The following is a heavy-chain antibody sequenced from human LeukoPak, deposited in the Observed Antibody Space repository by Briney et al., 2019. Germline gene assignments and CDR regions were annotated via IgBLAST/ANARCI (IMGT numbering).Heavy chain of an antibody. D-gene: IGHD2-2*01. CDR3: ARDIYGSTNYKPGY. V-gene: IGHV1-18*01. Sequence: ASVKVACKASGYSFTSYGINWVRQAPGQGLEWMGWISAYNGNTNSAQKLQGRITMTTDTSTSTAYMELRSLRSDDTAVYYCARDIYGSTNYKPGYWGQGTLVTVSS. CDR1: GYSFTSYG. J-gene: IGHJ4*02. CDR2: ISAYNGNT.